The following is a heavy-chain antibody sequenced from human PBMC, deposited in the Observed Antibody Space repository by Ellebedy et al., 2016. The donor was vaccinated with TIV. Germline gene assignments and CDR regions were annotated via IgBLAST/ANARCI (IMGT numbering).Heavy chain of an antibody. D-gene: IGHD4-11*01. CDR2: IKQDGSEK. CDR3: ARDGVTTRFSLFDY. V-gene: IGHV3-7*01. J-gene: IGHJ4*02. Sequence: PGGSLRLSCEASGFTFSNFNMHRVRQAPGKGLEWVANIKQDGSEKNYVDSVKGRFTISRDNAKNSLYLQMNSLRVEDTAVYYCARDGVTTRFSLFDYWGQGTLVTVSS. CDR1: GFTFSNFN.